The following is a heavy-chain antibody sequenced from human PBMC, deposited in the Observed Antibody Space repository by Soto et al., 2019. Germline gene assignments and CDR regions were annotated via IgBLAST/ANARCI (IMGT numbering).Heavy chain of an antibody. V-gene: IGHV2-5*02. J-gene: IGHJ4*02. Sequence: SGPTLVNPTQTLTLTCTFSGFSLSTSGVGVGWIRQPPGKALEWLGIIFWDDDKRYRPSLKRRLSITKDTSKNQLVLTMTNMDPVDTATYYCAHLAWKEMWPRAPVVNWGQGTPVTVPQ. CDR3: AHLAWKEMWPRAPVVN. D-gene: IGHD1-1*01. CDR1: GFSLSTSGVG. CDR2: IFWDDDK.